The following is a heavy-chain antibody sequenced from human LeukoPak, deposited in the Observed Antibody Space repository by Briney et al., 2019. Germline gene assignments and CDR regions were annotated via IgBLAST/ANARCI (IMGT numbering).Heavy chain of an antibody. V-gene: IGHV4-61*02. CDR1: GGSISSGSYY. CDR3: ARDHWGSSGPLGGNWFDP. CDR2: IYTSGST. Sequence: PSETLSLTCTVSGGSISSGSYYWSWIRQPAGKGLEWIGRIYTSGSTNYNPSLKSRVTISVDTSKNQFSLKLSSVTAADTAVYYCARDHWGSSGPLGGNWFDPWGQGTLVTVSS. J-gene: IGHJ5*02. D-gene: IGHD3-22*01.